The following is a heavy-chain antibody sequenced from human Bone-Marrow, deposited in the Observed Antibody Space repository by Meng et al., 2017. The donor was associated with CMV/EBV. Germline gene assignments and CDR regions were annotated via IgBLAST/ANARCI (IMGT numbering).Heavy chain of an antibody. CDR3: AQVPRYCRSTPCPVPYYFGY. V-gene: IGHV3-23*01. J-gene: IGHJ4*02. Sequence: SHYDLYWVLPAPAGGMEWASAVRSTCCRSYYAVSVKGQVTISHVHSKSTLYLQINSLRAGDTALYYLAQVPRYCRSTPCPVPYYFGYWGQGTLVTVSS. D-gene: IGHD2-2*01. CDR1: SHYD. CDR2: VRSTCCRS.